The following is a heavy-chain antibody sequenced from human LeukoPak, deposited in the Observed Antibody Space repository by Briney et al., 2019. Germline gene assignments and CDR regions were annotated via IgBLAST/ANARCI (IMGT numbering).Heavy chain of an antibody. J-gene: IGHJ3*02. CDR3: ARVTKDDAFDI. D-gene: IGHD1-1*01. Sequence: ASAKVSCKASGYTFTSYDINWVRQATGQGLEWMGWMNPNSGNTGYAQKFQGRVTITRNTSISTAYMELSSLRSEDTAVYYCARVTKDDAFDIWGQGTMVTVSS. CDR2: MNPNSGNT. V-gene: IGHV1-8*03. CDR1: GYTFTSYD.